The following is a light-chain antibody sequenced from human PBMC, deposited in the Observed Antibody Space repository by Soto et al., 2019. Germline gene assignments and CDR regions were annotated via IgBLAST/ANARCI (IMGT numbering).Light chain of an antibody. V-gene: IGLV2-14*03. CDR2: DVS. CDR3: SSYTSRSTAV. Sequence: QSALTQPASVSGSPGQSITISCTGTSSDVGGYNYVSWYQQYPGKAPKLIIYDVSDRPSGVSDRFSGSKSGNTASLTISGLQAEEEADYYCSSYTSRSTAVFGGGTKLTVL. J-gene: IGLJ2*01. CDR1: SSDVGGYNY.